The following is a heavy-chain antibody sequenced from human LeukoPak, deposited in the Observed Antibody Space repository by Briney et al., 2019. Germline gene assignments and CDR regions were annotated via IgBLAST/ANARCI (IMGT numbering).Heavy chain of an antibody. Sequence: ASVKVSCKASGYIFTTYPMNWMRQAPGQGLEWVGIINLNAVTTRYAQKFQGRITVTRDTSTSTVYMELSSLRSEDTAVYFCAREGAAEAKNFDYWGQGTLVIVSS. CDR3: AREGAAEAKNFDY. CDR2: INLNAVTT. V-gene: IGHV1-46*01. CDR1: GYIFTTYP. J-gene: IGHJ4*02. D-gene: IGHD6-25*01.